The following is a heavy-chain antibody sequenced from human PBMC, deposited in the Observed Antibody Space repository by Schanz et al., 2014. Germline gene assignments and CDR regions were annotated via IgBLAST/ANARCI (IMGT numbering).Heavy chain of an antibody. Sequence: QVQLVQSGAEVKKPGASVKGSCKASGYTFTSYYMHWVRQAPGQGLEWMGIINPSGGSTSYAQKCQGRVTMTRDTSTSTVYMELSSLRSEDTAVYYCARDGEAAAGCDYWGQGTLVTVSS. CDR2: INPSGGST. CDR1: GYTFTSYY. D-gene: IGHD6-13*01. J-gene: IGHJ4*02. CDR3: ARDGEAAAGCDY. V-gene: IGHV1-46*03.